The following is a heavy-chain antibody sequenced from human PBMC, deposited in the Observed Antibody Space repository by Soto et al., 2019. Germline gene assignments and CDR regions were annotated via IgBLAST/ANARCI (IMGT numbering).Heavy chain of an antibody. Sequence: QVQLVQSGAEVKKPGASVKVSCKASGYTYTSYAMHWVRQAPGQRLEWMGWINAGNGNTKYSQKFQGRVTITRDTSASTAYMEVSSLRSEDTAVYYCARGDYYDIHDYWGQGTLVTVSS. D-gene: IGHD3-22*01. CDR3: ARGDYYDIHDY. V-gene: IGHV1-3*01. CDR1: GYTYTSYA. J-gene: IGHJ4*02. CDR2: INAGNGNT.